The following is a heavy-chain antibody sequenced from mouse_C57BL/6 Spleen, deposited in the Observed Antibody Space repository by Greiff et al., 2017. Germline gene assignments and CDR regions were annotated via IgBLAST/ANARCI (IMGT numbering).Heavy chain of an antibody. V-gene: IGHV14-3*01. CDR1: GFNIKNTY. J-gene: IGHJ4*01. D-gene: IGHD1-1*01. CDR2: IDPANGNT. CDR3: ARSLRGYYGSSWDYAMDY. Sequence: VQLQQSVAELVRPGASVKLSCTASGFNIKNTYMHWVKQRPEQGLEWIGRIDPANGNTKYAPKFQGKATITADISSNTAYLQLSSLTSEDTAIYYCARSLRGYYGSSWDYAMDYWGQGTSVTVSS.